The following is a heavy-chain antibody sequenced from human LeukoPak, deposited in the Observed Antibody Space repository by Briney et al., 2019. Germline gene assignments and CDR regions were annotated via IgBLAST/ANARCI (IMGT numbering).Heavy chain of an antibody. V-gene: IGHV3-7*01. Sequence: GGSLRLSCAVSGLTFSSSWMDWVRQAPGKGLEWVASINPDGNKKYSADSVKGRFTISRDNAENSLYLQMNSLRAEDTAVYYCARDLSSSSWSPWFDPWGQGTLVTVSS. CDR3: ARDLSSSSWSPWFDP. CDR1: GLTFSSSW. CDR2: INPDGNKK. D-gene: IGHD6-6*01. J-gene: IGHJ5*02.